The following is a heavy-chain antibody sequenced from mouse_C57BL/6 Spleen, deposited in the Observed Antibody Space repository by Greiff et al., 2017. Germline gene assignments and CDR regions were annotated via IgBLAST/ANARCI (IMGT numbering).Heavy chain of an antibody. CDR3: ARLHYYGSSLDY. D-gene: IGHD1-1*01. CDR1: GYSFTGYY. V-gene: IGHV1-42*01. Sequence: VQLKESGPELVKPGASVKISCKASGYSFTGYYMNWVKQSPEKSLEWIGEINPSTGGTTYNQKFKAKATLTVDESSSTAYMQLKSLTSEDSAVYYCARLHYYGSSLDYWGQGTTLTVSS. J-gene: IGHJ2*01. CDR2: INPSTGGT.